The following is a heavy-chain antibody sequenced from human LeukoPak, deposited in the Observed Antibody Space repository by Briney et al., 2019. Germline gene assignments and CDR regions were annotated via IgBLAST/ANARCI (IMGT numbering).Heavy chain of an antibody. CDR1: GFTFSNYE. Sequence: PGGSLRLSCAASGFTFSNYEMRWVRQAPGEGLEWVSYISSSGSTIYCADSVKGRFTISRDNAKNSLYLQMNTLRAEDTAVYYCARGVVTTMRGFDFWGQGTLVTVSS. J-gene: IGHJ4*02. CDR3: ARGVVTTMRGFDF. CDR2: ISSSGSTI. V-gene: IGHV3-48*03. D-gene: IGHD4-17*01.